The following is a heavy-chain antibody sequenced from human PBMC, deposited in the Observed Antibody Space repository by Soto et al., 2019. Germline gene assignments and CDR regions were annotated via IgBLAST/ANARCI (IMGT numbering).Heavy chain of an antibody. CDR3: AKDPMYYYDSSGYYETDY. J-gene: IGHJ4*02. CDR2: ISGSGGST. V-gene: IGHV3-23*01. CDR1: GFSFSSYA. D-gene: IGHD3-22*01. Sequence: XGSLRLSFAASGFSFSSYAMSWVRQAPGKGLEWVSAISGSGGSTYYADSVKGRFTISRDNSKNTLYLQMNSLRAEDTAVYYCAKDPMYYYDSSGYYETDYWGQGTLVTVSS.